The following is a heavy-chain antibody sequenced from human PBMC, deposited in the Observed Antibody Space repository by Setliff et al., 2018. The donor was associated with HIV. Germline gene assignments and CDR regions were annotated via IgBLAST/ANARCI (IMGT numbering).Heavy chain of an antibody. Sequence: GGSLRLSCAASGFTFSSYWMHWVRQAPGKGLVWVSIITSGGSTYYADSAKGRFIISRDNSQNTLYLQMNSLRADDTAIYYCAKGFRPVDTALVSGPTYWGQGIRVTVS. J-gene: IGHJ4*02. V-gene: IGHV3-53*01. CDR3: AKGFRPVDTALVSGPTY. CDR1: GFTFSSYW. CDR2: ITSGGST. D-gene: IGHD5-18*01.